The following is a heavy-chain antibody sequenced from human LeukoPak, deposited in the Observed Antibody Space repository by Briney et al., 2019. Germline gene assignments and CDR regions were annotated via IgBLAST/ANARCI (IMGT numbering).Heavy chain of an antibody. V-gene: IGHV3-30*18. J-gene: IGHJ4*02. D-gene: IGHD5-24*01. CDR2: ISYDGSTQ. CDR3: AKGRMMATIMISFDY. Sequence: SGGSLGLSCAASGFTFSSYGMHWVRQAPGKGLEWVAVISYDGSTQYYADSVKGRFTISRDNSNNMLSLQMNSLKAEDTAVYYCAKGRMMATIMISFDYWGRGTLVTVSS. CDR1: GFTFSSYG.